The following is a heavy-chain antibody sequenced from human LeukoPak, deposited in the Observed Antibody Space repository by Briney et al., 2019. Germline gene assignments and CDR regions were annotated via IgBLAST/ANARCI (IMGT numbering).Heavy chain of an antibody. CDR1: GFSVSLDY. V-gene: IGHV3-53*01. D-gene: IGHD3-3*02. J-gene: IGHJ2*01. Sequence: GGSLRLACAASGFSVSLDYMNWVRQAPGKGLEWVSILYSGSDTYYADSVKGRFTISRDSSKNMLFLHMNSLRAEDTAVYYCARVGDHFHWYLDPGARGTLVTVSS. CDR2: LYSGSDT. CDR3: ARVGDHFHWYLDP.